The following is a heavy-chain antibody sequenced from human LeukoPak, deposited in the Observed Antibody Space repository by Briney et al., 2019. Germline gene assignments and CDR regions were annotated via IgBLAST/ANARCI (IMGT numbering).Heavy chain of an antibody. V-gene: IGHV3-74*01. Sequence: GGSLTLSCAASGFTFSSYWMHWVRQAQGKGLVWVSHTKSDGSNTNYAVSGKGRVTISRDNPKHPLHLKMNSLRAEDTAVYYCGRGGYYGPGRYYFDSWGQGTLVSVSS. CDR1: GFTFSSYW. CDR3: GRGGYYGPGRYYFDS. J-gene: IGHJ4*02. D-gene: IGHD3-3*01. CDR2: TKSDGSNT.